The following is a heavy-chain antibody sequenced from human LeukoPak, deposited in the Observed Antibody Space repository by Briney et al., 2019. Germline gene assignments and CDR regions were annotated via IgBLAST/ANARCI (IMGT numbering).Heavy chain of an antibody. CDR1: GGSFSGYY. CDR3: ARGTSTIFGVASYYYYMDV. J-gene: IGHJ6*03. D-gene: IGHD3-3*01. V-gene: IGHV4-34*01. CDR2: INHSGST. Sequence: PSETLSLTCAVHGGSFSGYYWSWIRQPPGKGLEWIGEINHSGSTNYNPSLKSRVTISVDTSKNQFSLKLSSVTAADTAVYYCARGTSTIFGVASYYYYMDVWGKGTTVTVSS.